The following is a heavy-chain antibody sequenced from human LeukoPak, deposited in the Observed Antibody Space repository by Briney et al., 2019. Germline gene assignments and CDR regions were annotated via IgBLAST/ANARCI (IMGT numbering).Heavy chain of an antibody. CDR3: ARVRWYSSGSSYFDY. CDR1: GYTFTGYY. Sequence: GASVKVSCKASGYTFTGYYMHWVRQSPGQGLEWMGWINPNSGGTNYAQKFQGWVTMTRDTSISTAYMELSRLRSDDTAVYYCARVRWYSSGSSYFDYWGQGTLVTVSS. CDR2: INPNSGGT. D-gene: IGHD6-19*01. V-gene: IGHV1-2*04. J-gene: IGHJ4*02.